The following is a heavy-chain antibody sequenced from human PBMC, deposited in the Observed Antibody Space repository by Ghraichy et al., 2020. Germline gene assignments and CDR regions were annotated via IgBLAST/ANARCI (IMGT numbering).Heavy chain of an antibody. J-gene: IGHJ4*02. CDR1: GFTFSNAW. V-gene: IGHV3-15*01. CDR3: TTDFYDFWSGSDY. D-gene: IGHD3-3*01. CDR2: IKSKTDGGTP. Sequence: ESLNISCAASGFTFSNAWMSWVRQAPGKGLEWVGLIKSKTDGGTPDYAAPVKGRFTISRDGSKNTLYLQMNSLKTEDTAVYYCTTDFYDFWSGSDYWGQGTLVTVSS.